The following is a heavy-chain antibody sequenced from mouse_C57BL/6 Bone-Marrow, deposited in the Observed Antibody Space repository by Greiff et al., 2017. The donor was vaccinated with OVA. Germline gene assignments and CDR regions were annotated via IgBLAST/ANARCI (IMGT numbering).Heavy chain of an antibody. CDR2: IDPYDSYT. Sequence: QVQLKQPGAELVMPGASVKLSCKASGYTFTSYWMHWVKQRPGQGLEWIGEIDPYDSYTNYNQKFKGKSTLTVEQSSSTAYLQLSSLTSEDSAVYYCAREDYDRVYAMDYWGQGTSVTVSS. CDR1: GYTFTSYW. D-gene: IGHD2-4*01. J-gene: IGHJ4*01. CDR3: AREDYDRVYAMDY. V-gene: IGHV1-69*01.